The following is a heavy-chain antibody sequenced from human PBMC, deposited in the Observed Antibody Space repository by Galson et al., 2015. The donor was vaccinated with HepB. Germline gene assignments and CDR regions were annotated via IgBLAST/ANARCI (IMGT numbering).Heavy chain of an antibody. J-gene: IGHJ4*02. CDR3: AREVPAAISVYYYDY. CDR2: INSGGTST. D-gene: IGHD2-2*01. V-gene: IGHV3-74*01. Sequence: SLRLSCAASGFSFRTSWMHWVRQAPGKGLVWVSRINSGGTSTDYAESVKGRFTISRDHAKSTLDLQLDNLRAEDTAVYFCAREVPAAISVYYYDYWGQGTLSPSL. CDR1: GFSFRTSW.